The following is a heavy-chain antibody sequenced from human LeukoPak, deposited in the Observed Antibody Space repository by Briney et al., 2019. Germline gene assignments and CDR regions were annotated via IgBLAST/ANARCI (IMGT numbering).Heavy chain of an antibody. D-gene: IGHD2-2*01. V-gene: IGHV3-21*01. J-gene: IGHJ5*02. CDR2: ISTSSRYI. Sequence: GGSLRLSCAASGFTLSNYDMNWVRQAPGKGREWVSSISTSSRYIYYKDSVRGRFTISRDDAKNSLYLEMNSLRAEDTAVYYCARADCSSSTCYLRRSWFDPWGQGTLVTVSS. CDR3: ARADCSSSTCYLRRSWFDP. CDR1: GFTLSNYD.